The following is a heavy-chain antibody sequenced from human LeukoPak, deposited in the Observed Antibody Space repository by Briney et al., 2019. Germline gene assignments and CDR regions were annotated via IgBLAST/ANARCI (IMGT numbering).Heavy chain of an antibody. V-gene: IGHV4-39*07. Sequence: PSQTLSLTCTVSGNSISSGDNYWGWIRQPPGKGLEWIGSIYYSGSTYYNPSLKSRVTISVDTSKNQFSLKLSSVTAADTAVYYCARGGYQTVGSSYYYYYMDVWGKGTTVTVSS. CDR3: ARGGYQTVGSSYYYYYMDV. CDR1: GNSISSGDNY. CDR2: IYYSGST. J-gene: IGHJ6*03. D-gene: IGHD2-2*01.